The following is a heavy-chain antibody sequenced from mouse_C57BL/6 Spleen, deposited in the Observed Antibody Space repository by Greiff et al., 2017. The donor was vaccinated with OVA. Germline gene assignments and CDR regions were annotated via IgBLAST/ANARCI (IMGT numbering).Heavy chain of an antibody. V-gene: IGHV2-3*01. CDR3: AKPYGSSLAWFAY. Sequence: VKLVESGPGLVAPSQCLSISCTASGFTLTSYGVSWVRQPPGKGLEWLGVIWGDGSTNNHTALFYSMSTSKENSKSQVFLKLNSLHTDDTATYYVAKPYGSSLAWFAYWGQGTLVTVSA. CDR2: IWGDGST. J-gene: IGHJ3*01. D-gene: IGHD1-1*01. CDR1: GFTLTSYG.